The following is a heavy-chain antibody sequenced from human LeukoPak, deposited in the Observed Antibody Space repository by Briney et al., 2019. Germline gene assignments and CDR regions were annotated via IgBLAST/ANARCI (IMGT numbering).Heavy chain of an antibody. V-gene: IGHV3-21*01. D-gene: IGHD2-2*01. Sequence: GRSLRLSCAASGFTFSSYAMHWVRQAPGKGLEWVSSVKGRFTISRDNAKNSLYLQMNSLRAEDTAVYYCARRADCSSTSCYSMDVWGKGTTVTVSS. CDR1: GFTFSSYA. J-gene: IGHJ6*03. CDR3: ARRADCSSTSCYSMDV.